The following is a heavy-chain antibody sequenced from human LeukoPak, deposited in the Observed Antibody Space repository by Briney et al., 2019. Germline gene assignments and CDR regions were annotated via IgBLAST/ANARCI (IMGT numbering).Heavy chain of an antibody. V-gene: IGHV3-53*01. D-gene: IGHD5-18*01. J-gene: IGHJ2*01. Sequence: GGSLRLSCAASGFTFSSYSMHWVRQAPGKGLEWVSVIYSGGSTFYADSVKGRFTISRDTSKNKLYLQMNSLRTEDTAVYYCARGGLYVNTAMIRHWYFHIWGRGTLVTVSS. CDR2: IYSGGST. CDR1: GFTFSSYS. CDR3: ARGGLYVNTAMIRHWYFHI.